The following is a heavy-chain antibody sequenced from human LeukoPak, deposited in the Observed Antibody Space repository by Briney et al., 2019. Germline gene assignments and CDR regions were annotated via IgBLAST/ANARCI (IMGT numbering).Heavy chain of an antibody. CDR1: GFTFSSYG. CDR2: IRNDGSNR. V-gene: IGHV3-30*02. D-gene: IGHD1-26*01. J-gene: IGHJ5*02. CDR3: ARGNSGSYSQDWFDP. Sequence: GGSLRLSCAASGFTFSSYGMHWVRQAPGKGLEWVAFIRNDGSNRYYADSVKGRFTISRDNAKNSLYLQMNSLRDDDMALYYCARGNSGSYSQDWFDPWGQGTLVTVSS.